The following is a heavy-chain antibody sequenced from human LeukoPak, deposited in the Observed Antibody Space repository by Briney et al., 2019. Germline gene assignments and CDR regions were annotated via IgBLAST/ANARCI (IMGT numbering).Heavy chain of an antibody. CDR1: GFTFSTYA. J-gene: IGHJ4*02. CDR2: VSGSGGST. V-gene: IGHV3-23*01. Sequence: GGSLRLSCAASGFTFSTYAMSWVRQAPGKGLEWVSTVSGSGGSTYYADSVKGRFTISRDNSKNTLYLHLNIPRPEDTAVYYCTRSVVTTADFGYWGQGTLVTVSS. CDR3: TRSVVTTADFGY. D-gene: IGHD2-21*02.